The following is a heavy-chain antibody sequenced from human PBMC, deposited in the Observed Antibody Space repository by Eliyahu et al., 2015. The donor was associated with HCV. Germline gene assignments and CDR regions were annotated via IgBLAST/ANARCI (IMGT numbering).Heavy chain of an antibody. CDR1: GXSIXGGNYY. Sequence: QVQLQESGPGLVKPSQTLSLTCTVXGXSIXGGNYYWSWIRQPAGKGLEWIGRMYTSGSTNYNPSLESRVTISLDTSKNQFSLKVSSMTAADTAVYYCARAAAYSTSWLFDYWGQGTLVTVSS. CDR3: ARAAAYSTSWLFDY. V-gene: IGHV4-61*02. J-gene: IGHJ4*02. CDR2: MYTSGST. D-gene: IGHD6-13*01.